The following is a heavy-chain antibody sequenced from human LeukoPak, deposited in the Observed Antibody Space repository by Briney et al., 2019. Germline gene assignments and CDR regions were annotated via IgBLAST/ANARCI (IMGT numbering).Heavy chain of an antibody. Sequence: ASVKVSCKASGYTFTSYYMHWVRQAPGQGLEWMGIINPSGGSTSYAQKFQGRVTITADESTSTAYMELSSLRSEDTAVYYCARAFGDYGDYAQYYFDYWGQGTLVTVSS. CDR2: INPSGGST. J-gene: IGHJ4*02. D-gene: IGHD4-17*01. CDR3: ARAFGDYGDYAQYYFDY. CDR1: GYTFTSYY. V-gene: IGHV1-46*01.